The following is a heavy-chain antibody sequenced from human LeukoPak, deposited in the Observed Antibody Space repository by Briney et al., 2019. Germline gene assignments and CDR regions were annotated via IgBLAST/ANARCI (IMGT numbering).Heavy chain of an antibody. J-gene: IGHJ4*02. D-gene: IGHD3-10*01. CDR1: GGSFSGYY. CDR2: INHSGST. Sequence: SETLSLTCAVYGGSFSGYYWSWLRQPPGKGLEWIGEINHSGSTNYNPSLKSRVTISVDTSKNQFSLELSSVTAADTAVYYCARGPRGYYGSGSYSYWGQGTLVTVSS. V-gene: IGHV4-34*01. CDR3: ARGPRGYYGSGSYSY.